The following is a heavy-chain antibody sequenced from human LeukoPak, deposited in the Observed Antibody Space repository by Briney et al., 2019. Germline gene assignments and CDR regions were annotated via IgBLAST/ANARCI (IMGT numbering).Heavy chain of an antibody. CDR2: INQHGSED. V-gene: IGHV3-7*01. CDR3: ATALDYYGSGPVDY. Sequence: GGSLRLSCAASGFKFSSSWMSWVRQAPGKGLEWVANINQHGSEDYYVDSVKGRCFISRDNAKQSVYLQINSLRVEDTAVYYCATALDYYGSGPVDYWGQGALVTASS. D-gene: IGHD3-10*01. J-gene: IGHJ4*02. CDR1: GFKFSSSW.